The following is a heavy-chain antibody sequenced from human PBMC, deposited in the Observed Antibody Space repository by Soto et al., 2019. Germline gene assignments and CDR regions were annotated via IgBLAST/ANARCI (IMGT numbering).Heavy chain of an antibody. V-gene: IGHV1-2*02. J-gene: IGHJ4*02. Sequence: GASVKVSCKTSGFTFTAYYMHWVRQAPGQGLEWIGWISPNTGGTNYAQKFQGRVTMTRDTSINTGYLDLNRLRPDDTAVYFCATDSGTSYPGYWGQGTLVTVSS. D-gene: IGHD6-6*01. CDR1: GFTFTAYY. CDR3: ATDSGTSYPGY. CDR2: ISPNTGGT.